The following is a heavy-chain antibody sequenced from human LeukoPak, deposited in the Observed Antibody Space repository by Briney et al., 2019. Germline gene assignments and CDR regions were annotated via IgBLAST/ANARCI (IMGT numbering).Heavy chain of an antibody. CDR1: GFTFSSYW. CDR2: IKQDGSEK. D-gene: IGHD6-19*01. Sequence: PGGSLRLSCAASGFTFSSYWMSWVRQAPGKGLEWVANIKQDGSEKYYVDSVKGRFTISRDNAKNSLYLQMNSLRAEDTAVYYCARDLSLASGWYARGVRFDPWGQGTLVTVSS. J-gene: IGHJ5*02. CDR3: ARDLSLASGWYARGVRFDP. V-gene: IGHV3-7*01.